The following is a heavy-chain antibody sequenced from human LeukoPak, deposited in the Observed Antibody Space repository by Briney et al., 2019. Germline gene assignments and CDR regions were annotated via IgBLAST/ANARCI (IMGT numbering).Heavy chain of an antibody. D-gene: IGHD1-26*01. V-gene: IGHV6-1*01. CDR2: TYYRSKWYN. J-gene: IGHJ3*02. CDR3: ARNSGSYSPRISAFDI. CDR1: GDSVSSNSAA. Sequence: SQTLSLTCAISGDSVSSNSAAWNWIRQSPSRGLEWLGRTYYRSKWYNDYAVSVKSRITINPDTSKNQFSLQLNSVTPEDTAVYYCARNSGSYSPRISAFDIWGQGTMVTVSS.